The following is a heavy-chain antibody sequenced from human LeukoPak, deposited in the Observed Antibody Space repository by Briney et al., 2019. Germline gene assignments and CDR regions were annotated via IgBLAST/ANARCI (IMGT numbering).Heavy chain of an antibody. CDR2: IYTSGST. Sequence: SEILSLTCTVSGGSISSYYWSWIRQPAGKGLEWIGRIYTSGSTNYNPSLKSRVTMSVDTSKNQFSLKLSSVTAADTAVYYCARDRPIFEYSSSTRAFDIWGQGTIVTVSS. J-gene: IGHJ3*02. V-gene: IGHV4-4*07. D-gene: IGHD6-6*01. CDR1: GGSISSYY. CDR3: ARDRPIFEYSSSTRAFDI.